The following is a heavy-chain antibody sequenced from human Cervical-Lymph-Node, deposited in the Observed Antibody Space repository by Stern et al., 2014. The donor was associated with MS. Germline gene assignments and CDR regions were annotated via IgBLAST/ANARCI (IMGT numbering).Heavy chain of an antibody. V-gene: IGHV4-39*02. CDR3: ARMYGSSFDI. D-gene: IGHD3-10*01. J-gene: IGHJ3*02. Sequence: MQLVESGPGLVKPSETLSLTCTASGGSLSRSSYFWGWIRQPPGKGLEWIGNIFYSGSTFYNPSLQSRVAISVATSKTHFSLKLSLLTAADTAIYYCARMYGSSFDIWGQGTLVTVSS. CDR1: GGSLSRSSYF. CDR2: IFYSGST.